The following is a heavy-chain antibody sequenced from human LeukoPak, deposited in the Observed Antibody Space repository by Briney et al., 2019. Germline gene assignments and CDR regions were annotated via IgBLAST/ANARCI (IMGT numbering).Heavy chain of an antibody. CDR1: GFTFNSGA. CDR2: ISGSGGST. CDR3: AKATIFGVVRFDY. V-gene: IGHV3-23*01. Sequence: PGRCLRLSCAASGFTFNSGAMSWVRQAPGKGLEWVSAISGSGGSTYYADSVKGRFTISRDNSKNTLYLQMNSLRAEDTAVYYCAKATIFGVVRFDYWGQGTLVTVSS. J-gene: IGHJ4*02. D-gene: IGHD3-3*01.